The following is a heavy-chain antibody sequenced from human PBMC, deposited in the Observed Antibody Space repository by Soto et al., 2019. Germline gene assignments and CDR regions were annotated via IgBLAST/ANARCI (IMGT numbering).Heavy chain of an antibody. CDR3: AREDYYDSGDPLGYCDY. D-gene: IGHD3-22*01. CDR1: GFTFSNYA. V-gene: IGHV3-33*04. Sequence: QVHLVESGGGVGQPGRSVRLSCTASGFTFSNYAMNWVRQAPVQGLEWIAVIWYDGSNEYYADYVKGRFTISRDISKNTVNLPMNSLRTEDTAVYYCAREDYYDSGDPLGYCDYWGQGTLVTVSS. CDR2: IWYDGSNE. J-gene: IGHJ4*02.